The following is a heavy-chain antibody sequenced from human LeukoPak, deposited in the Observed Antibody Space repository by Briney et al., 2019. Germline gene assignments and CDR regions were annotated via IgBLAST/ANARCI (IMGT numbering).Heavy chain of an antibody. Sequence: GGSLRLSCAASGFTVSSNYMSWVRQAPGKGLEWVSAISGSGGSTYYADSVKGRFTISGDNSKNTLYLQMNSLRAEDTAVYYCAKDLRRCSSTSCYGPHWGQGTLVTVSS. D-gene: IGHD2-2*01. V-gene: IGHV3-23*01. CDR1: GFTVSSNY. CDR2: ISGSGGST. CDR3: AKDLRRCSSTSCYGPH. J-gene: IGHJ4*02.